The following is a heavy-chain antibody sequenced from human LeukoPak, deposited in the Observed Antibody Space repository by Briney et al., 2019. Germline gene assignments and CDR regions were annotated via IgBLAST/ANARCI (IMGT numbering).Heavy chain of an antibody. CDR2: INWNGGST. V-gene: IGHV3-20*04. D-gene: IGHD2-15*01. CDR3: ARASMVESPDY. Sequence: GGSLRLSCAASGFTFSSYSMNWVRQAPGKGLEWVSGINWNGGSTGYADSVKGRFTISRDSAKNSLYLQMSSLRAEDTALYYCARASMVESPDYWGQGTLVTVSS. CDR1: GFTFSSYS. J-gene: IGHJ4*02.